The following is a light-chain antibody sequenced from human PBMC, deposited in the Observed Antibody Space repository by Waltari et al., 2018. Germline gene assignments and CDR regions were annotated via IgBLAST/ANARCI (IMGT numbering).Light chain of an antibody. CDR1: QTVRTTY. V-gene: IGKV3-20*01. CDR3: QQYDISPRT. CDR2: GAS. Sequence: DIVLTRSPGTLSLSPGKRAPLSCRASQTVRTTYLAWYQQKPGQAPTLLIYGASSRATGIPDRFSGSGSGTDFSLTISRLEPEDFAVYYCQQYDISPRTFGGGTKVEIK. J-gene: IGKJ4*01.